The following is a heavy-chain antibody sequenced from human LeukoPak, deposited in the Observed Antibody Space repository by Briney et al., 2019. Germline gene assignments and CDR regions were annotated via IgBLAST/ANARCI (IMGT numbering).Heavy chain of an antibody. J-gene: IGHJ4*03. D-gene: IGHD6-6*01. CDR3: ARVGSSIAPFDY. CDR2: INAGNGNT. Sequence: GASVKVSCKASGGTFSSYAISWVRQAPGQGLEWMGWINAGNGNTKYSQKFQGRVTITRDTSASTAYMELSSLRSEDTAVYYCARVGSSIAPFDYWGXXTLVTVSS. V-gene: IGHV1-3*01. CDR1: GGTFSSYA.